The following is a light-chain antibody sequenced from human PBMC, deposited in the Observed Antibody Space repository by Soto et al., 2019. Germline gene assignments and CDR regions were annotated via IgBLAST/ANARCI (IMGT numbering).Light chain of an antibody. CDR1: QSVSNN. CDR3: QQYNNWPPVT. J-gene: IGKJ5*01. V-gene: IGKV3-15*01. Sequence: EIVMTQSPVTLSVSPGERVTLSCRASQSVSNNLAWYQQKSGQAPRLLIYGASTRVTGIPTRFIGSGSGTEFTLTISSLQSEDFAIYYCQQYNNWPPVTFGQGTRLDIK. CDR2: GAS.